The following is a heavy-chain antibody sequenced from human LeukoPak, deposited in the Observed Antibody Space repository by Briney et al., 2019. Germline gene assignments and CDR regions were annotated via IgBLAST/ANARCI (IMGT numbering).Heavy chain of an antibody. J-gene: IGHJ5*02. D-gene: IGHD2-21*01. CDR1: GYSFTDYY. CDR2: INPNSGGT. Sequence: ASVRVSCKTSGYSFTDYYMHWVRQAPGQGLEWMGWINPNSGGTSSAQKFQGRVTMTRDTSITTVYMEVSWLTSDDTAIYYCARADRLHGGPYLIGPWGQGTLVTVSS. V-gene: IGHV1-2*02. CDR3: ARADRLHGGPYLIGP.